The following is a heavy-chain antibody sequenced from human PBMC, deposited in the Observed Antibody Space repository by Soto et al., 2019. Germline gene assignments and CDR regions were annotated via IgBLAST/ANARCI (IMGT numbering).Heavy chain of an antibody. D-gene: IGHD3-16*01. V-gene: IGHV1-2*02. J-gene: IGHJ3*02. CDR3: ERDHVGDMSPFDI. CDR2: INASGRAT. Sequence: ASFKVSCKAYGYTFTDYYIHWVRQACARAIECMAWINASGRATYNAQEFQGRVTRSLDTPISAADKELTRLRSDGTAVYYCERDHVGDMSPFDIWGQGTMATVSS. CDR1: GYTFTDYY.